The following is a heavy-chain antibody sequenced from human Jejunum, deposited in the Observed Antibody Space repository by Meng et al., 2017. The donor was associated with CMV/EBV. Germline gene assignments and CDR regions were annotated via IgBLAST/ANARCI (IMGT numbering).Heavy chain of an antibody. CDR2: IYHEEST. J-gene: IGHJ4*02. V-gene: IGHV4-39*07. CDR1: GGSISSTSYY. CDR3: ATFEYFAY. D-gene: IGHD2/OR15-2a*01. Sequence: LTRTVSGGSISSTSYYWGWIRQPPGKGLEWIVTIYHEESTYYNPSLKSRVTISVDTSKNQFSLKLSSVTAADTAVYFCATFEYFAYWGQGTGVTVSS.